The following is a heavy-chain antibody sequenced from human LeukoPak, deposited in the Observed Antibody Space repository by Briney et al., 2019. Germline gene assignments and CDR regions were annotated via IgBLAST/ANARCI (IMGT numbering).Heavy chain of an antibody. CDR2: ISAYNGNT. D-gene: IGHD2-15*01. Sequence: ASVKVSCKASGYTFTSYGISWVRQAPGQGLEWMGWISAYNGNTNYAQKLQGRVTMTTDTSTSTAYMELRSLRSDDTAVYYCARSPQGYCSGGSCYIWGQGTLVTVSS. CDR3: ARSPQGYCSGGSCYI. CDR1: GYTFTSYG. J-gene: IGHJ4*02. V-gene: IGHV1-18*01.